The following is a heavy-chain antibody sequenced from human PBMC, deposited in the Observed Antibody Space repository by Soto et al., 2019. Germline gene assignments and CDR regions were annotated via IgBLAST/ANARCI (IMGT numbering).Heavy chain of an antibody. Sequence: ESGGGVVQPGRSLRLSCAASGFTFSSYGMHWVRQAPGKGLEWVALISYDGNSKYYADSVKGRFTISRDNSKNTLYLQMNSLRTEDTAVFYCAKGGGSSWFEYYFDYWGQGTLVTVSS. CDR3: AKGGGSSWFEYYFDY. CDR2: ISYDGNSK. V-gene: IGHV3-30*18. D-gene: IGHD6-13*01. CDR1: GFTFSSYG. J-gene: IGHJ4*02.